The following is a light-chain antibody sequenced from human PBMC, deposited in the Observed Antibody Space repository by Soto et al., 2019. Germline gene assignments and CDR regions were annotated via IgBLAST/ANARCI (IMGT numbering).Light chain of an antibody. Sequence: FQMTQSSYTLSASVEGRVTITCRASQNINRWLAWYQQKPGEAPKLLIIDASSLKSGVPSRFSGSGSETEFTLTITYVQPEDFATYYCQQGSSSHALTFAGGTKLDTK. J-gene: IGKJ4*01. CDR2: DAS. V-gene: IGKV1-5*01. CDR1: QNINRW. CDR3: QQGSSSHALT.